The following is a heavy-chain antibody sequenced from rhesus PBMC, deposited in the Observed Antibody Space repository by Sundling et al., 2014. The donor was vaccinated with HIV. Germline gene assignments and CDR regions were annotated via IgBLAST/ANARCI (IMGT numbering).Heavy chain of an antibody. D-gene: IGHD3-3*01. CDR2: IYGNSATT. CDR3: ARDLGTADYYGLDS. J-gene: IGHJ6*01. Sequence: QVQLQESGPGLVKPSETLSLTCAVSGDSIRSTFWSWIRQPPGKGLEWIGNIYGNSATTYYNPSLKSRVAISKDTSKNQFSLKLTSVTAADTAVYYCARDLGTADYYGLDSWGQGVVVTVSS. CDR1: GDSIRSTF. V-gene: IGHV4S9*01.